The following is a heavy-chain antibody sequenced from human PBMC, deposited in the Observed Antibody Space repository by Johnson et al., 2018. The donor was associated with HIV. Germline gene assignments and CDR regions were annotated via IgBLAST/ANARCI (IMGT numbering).Heavy chain of an antibody. CDR2: ISSSGSTI. V-gene: IGHV3-11*04. CDR1: GFTFSDYY. D-gene: IGHD6-13*01. Sequence: QVQLVESGGGLVKPGGSLRLSCAASGFTFSDYYMSWIRQAPGKGLEWVSYISSSGSTIYYADSVKGRFTISRDNAKNSLYLQMNSLRAEDPAVYYCASPATQQLVPVDAFDIWGQGTMVTVSS. CDR3: ASPATQQLVPVDAFDI. J-gene: IGHJ3*02.